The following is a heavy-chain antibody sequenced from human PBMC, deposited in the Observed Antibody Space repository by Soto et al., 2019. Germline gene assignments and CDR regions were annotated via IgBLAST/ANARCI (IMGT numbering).Heavy chain of an antibody. CDR3: TTDKTVSEYYDFWSGSYDYYYYMDV. V-gene: IGHV3-15*01. CDR2: IKSKTDGGTT. Sequence: GGSLRLSCAASGFTFSNAWMSWVRQAPGKGLEWVGRIKSKTDGGTTDYAAPVKGRFTISRDDSKNTLYLQMNSLKTEDTAVYYCTTDKTVSEYYDFWSGSYDYYYYMDVWGKGTTVTVSS. J-gene: IGHJ6*03. CDR1: GFTFSNAW. D-gene: IGHD3-3*01.